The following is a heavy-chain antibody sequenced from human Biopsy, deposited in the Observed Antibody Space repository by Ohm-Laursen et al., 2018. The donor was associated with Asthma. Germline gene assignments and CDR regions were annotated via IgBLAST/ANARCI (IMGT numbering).Heavy chain of an antibody. V-gene: IGHV1-3*03. J-gene: IGHJ3*02. CDR1: GYTFTNYA. CDR2: INAGNGNT. CDR3: AKESGSNYAFDI. D-gene: IGHD1-1*01. Sequence: ASVKVSCKASGYTFTNYAIHWVRQAPGQRPEWMGWINAGNGNTKYSQKFQGRVTITRDTSATTAYMELSSLRSEDMAVYYCAKESGSNYAFDIWGQGTMVTVSS.